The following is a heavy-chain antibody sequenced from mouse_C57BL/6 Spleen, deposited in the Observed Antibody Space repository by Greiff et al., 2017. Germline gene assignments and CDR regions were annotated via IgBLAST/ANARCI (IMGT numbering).Heavy chain of an antibody. V-gene: IGHV1-82*01. CDR1: GYAFSSSW. D-gene: IGHD1-1*01. CDR2: IYPGDGDT. Sequence: VKVVESGPELVKPGASVKISCKASGYAFSSSWMNWVKQRPGKGLEWIGRIYPGDGDTNYNGKFKGKATLTADKSSSTAYMQLSSLTSEDSAVYFCARGLITTVVGGAMDYWGQGTSVTVSS. J-gene: IGHJ4*01. CDR3: ARGLITTVVGGAMDY.